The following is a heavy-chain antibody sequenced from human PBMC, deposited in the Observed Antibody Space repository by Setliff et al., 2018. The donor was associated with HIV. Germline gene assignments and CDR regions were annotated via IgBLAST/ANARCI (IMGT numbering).Heavy chain of an antibody. D-gene: IGHD3-22*01. CDR2: IYSGGST. Sequence: PGESLTISCAVSGFTVSSNYMSWVRQAPGKGLEWVSVIYSGGSTYYADSVKGRFTISRDTSKNTLYLQMNSLRAEDSAVYYCARTISNYYDSSGYYGHYFDYWGQGTLVTVSS. CDR3: ARTISNYYDSSGYYGHYFDY. CDR1: GFTVSSNY. V-gene: IGHV3-66*01. J-gene: IGHJ4*02.